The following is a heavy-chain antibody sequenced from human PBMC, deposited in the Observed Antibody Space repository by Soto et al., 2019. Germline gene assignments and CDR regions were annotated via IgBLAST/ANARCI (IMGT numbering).Heavy chain of an antibody. CDR2: ISYDGRNK. Sequence: PGESLKISCVASDFSFRNYGMHLVLQAPGKGLEWVADISYDGRNKYYAESVKGRFTISRDNSKNTLYLQMNSLRTEDTAVYYCAKDWRWEQQIYGMNVWGQGTTVTVSS. CDR3: AKDWRWEQQIYGMNV. V-gene: IGHV3-30*18. J-gene: IGHJ6*02. D-gene: IGHD1-26*01. CDR1: DFSFRNYG.